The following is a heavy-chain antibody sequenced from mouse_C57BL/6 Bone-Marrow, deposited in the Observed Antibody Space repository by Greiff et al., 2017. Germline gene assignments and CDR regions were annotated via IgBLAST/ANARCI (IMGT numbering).Heavy chain of an antibody. CDR3: ARGYDYDGAY. D-gene: IGHD2-4*01. CDR1: GFTFSSYA. J-gene: IGHJ3*01. CDR2: ISDGGSYT. V-gene: IGHV5-4*01. Sequence: EVQGVESGGGLVKPGGSLKLSCAASGFTFSSYAMSWVRQTPEKRLEWVATISDGGSYTYYPDNVKGRFTISRDNAKNNLYLQMSHLKSEDTAMYYCARGYDYDGAYWGQGTLVTVSA.